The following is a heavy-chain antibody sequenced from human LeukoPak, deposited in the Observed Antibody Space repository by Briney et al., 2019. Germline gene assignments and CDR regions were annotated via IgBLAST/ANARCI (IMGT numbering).Heavy chain of an antibody. CDR1: GYTFTSYA. V-gene: IGHV7-4-1*02. Sequence: GASVKVSCKASGYTFTSYAMNWVRQAPGQGLEWMGWINTNTGNPTYAQGFTGWFVFSLDTSVSTAYLQISSLKAEDTAVYYCARLEETVAGGRDYYYYMDVWGKGTTVTVSS. D-gene: IGHD6-19*01. J-gene: IGHJ6*03. CDR2: INTNTGNP. CDR3: ARLEETVAGGRDYYYYMDV.